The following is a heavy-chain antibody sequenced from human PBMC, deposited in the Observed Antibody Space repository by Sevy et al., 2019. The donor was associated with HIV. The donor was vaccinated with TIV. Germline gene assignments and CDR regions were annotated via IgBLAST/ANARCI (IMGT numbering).Heavy chain of an antibody. J-gene: IGHJ4*01. V-gene: IGHV3-30*04. CDR2: ISFDGRNE. CDR3: ARDHCTGGACFKSGYFDY. CDR1: GFTFGNHA. Sequence: GGSLRLSCAASGFTFGNHAIHWVRQAPGKGLEWVAIISFDGRNERYADSVKGRFTISRDNSKNTVYLQMTRLRTEDVAVYYCARDHCTGGACFKSGYFDYWGQGTLVTVSS. D-gene: IGHD2-8*02.